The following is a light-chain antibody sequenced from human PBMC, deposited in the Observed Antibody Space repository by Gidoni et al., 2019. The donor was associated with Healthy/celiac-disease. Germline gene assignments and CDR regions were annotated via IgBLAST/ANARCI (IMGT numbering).Light chain of an antibody. CDR3: YSAADNNYV. Sequence: SYALTQPSSVSVSPGQTARITCSGDVLAKKKYARWFQQKPGQAPVLVIYKDSERPSGIPERFSGSSSGTTVTLTIGAQVEDEADYYCYSAADNNYVFGTGTKVTVL. V-gene: IGLV3-27*01. CDR2: KDS. J-gene: IGLJ1*01. CDR1: VLAKKKY.